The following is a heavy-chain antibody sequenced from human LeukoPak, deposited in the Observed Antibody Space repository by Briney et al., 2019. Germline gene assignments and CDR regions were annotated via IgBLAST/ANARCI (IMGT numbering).Heavy chain of an antibody. Sequence: ASVKVSCKASGYNFAAFGISWVRQAPGQGREWMGWISGHNGKTNYAQKVQGRLTVTADRSTSKAYMEMRRLGSDDTAVYFCARDDYDFWSIMDVWGKGTTVIVSS. D-gene: IGHD3-3*01. CDR2: ISGHNGKT. V-gene: IGHV1-18*01. CDR3: ARDDYDFWSIMDV. CDR1: GYNFAAFG. J-gene: IGHJ6*03.